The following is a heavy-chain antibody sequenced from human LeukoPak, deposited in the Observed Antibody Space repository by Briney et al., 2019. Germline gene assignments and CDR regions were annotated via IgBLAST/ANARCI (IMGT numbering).Heavy chain of an antibody. CDR2: IYYSGNT. V-gene: IGHV4-39*07. J-gene: IGHJ4*02. Sequence: PSETLSLTCTVSGGSISSSSYYWGWIRQPPGKGLEWIGSIYYSGNTYYNPSLKSRVTISVDTSKNQFSLKLSSVTAADTAVYYCARGGARYCSSTSCHFPDYWGQGTLVTVSS. CDR1: GGSISSSSYY. D-gene: IGHD2-2*01. CDR3: ARGGARYCSSTSCHFPDY.